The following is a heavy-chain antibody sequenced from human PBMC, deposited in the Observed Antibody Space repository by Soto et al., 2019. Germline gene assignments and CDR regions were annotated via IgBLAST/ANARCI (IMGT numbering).Heavy chain of an antibody. D-gene: IGHD6-19*01. V-gene: IGHV1-46*01. CDR3: ARVGIAVATENHWFDP. Sequence: ASVKVSCKASGYTFTSYYMHWVRQAPGQGLEWMGIINPSGGSTSYAQKFQGRVTMTRDTSTSTVYMELSSLRSEDTAVYYCARVGIAVATENHWFDPWGQGTRVTVSS. J-gene: IGHJ5*02. CDR2: INPSGGST. CDR1: GYTFTSYY.